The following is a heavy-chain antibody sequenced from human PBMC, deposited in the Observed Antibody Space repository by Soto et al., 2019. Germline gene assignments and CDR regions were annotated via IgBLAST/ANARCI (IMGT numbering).Heavy chain of an antibody. J-gene: IGHJ6*03. D-gene: IGHD2-2*01. CDR1: GGSFSGYY. CDR3: ARSRGYYYYYYMDV. Sequence: SETLSLTCAVYGGSFSGYYWSWIRQPPGKGLEWIGEINHSGSTNYNPSLKSRVTISVDTSKNQFSLKLSSVTAADTAVYYCARSRGYYYYYYMDVWGKGTTVTVSS. CDR2: INHSGST. V-gene: IGHV4-34*01.